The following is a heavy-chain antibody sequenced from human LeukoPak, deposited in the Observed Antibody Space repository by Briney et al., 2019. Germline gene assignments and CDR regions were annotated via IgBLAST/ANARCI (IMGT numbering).Heavy chain of an antibody. D-gene: IGHD2-15*01. V-gene: IGHV3-48*01. CDR1: GFTFNNYA. J-gene: IGHJ4*02. Sequence: GGSLRLSCAASGFTFNNYAMNWVRQAPGKGLEWVSYISSSSTIYYADSVKGRFTISRDNAKNSLYLQMNSLRAEDTAVYYCARVRCSGGSCAPDYWGQGTLVTVSS. CDR3: ARVRCSGGSCAPDY. CDR2: ISSSSTI.